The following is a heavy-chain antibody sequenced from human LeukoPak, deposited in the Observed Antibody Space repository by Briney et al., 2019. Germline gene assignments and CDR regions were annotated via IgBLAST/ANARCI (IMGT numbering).Heavy chain of an antibody. V-gene: IGHV4-34*01. CDR3: AERICSGGSCYSDY. Sequence: SETLSLTCAVYGGSFSGYYWSWIRQPPGKGLEWIWEINHSGSTNYNPSLKSRVTISVDTSKNQFSLKLSSVTAADTAVYYCAERICSGGSCYSDYWGQGTLVTVSS. D-gene: IGHD2-15*01. CDR1: GGSFSGYY. CDR2: INHSGST. J-gene: IGHJ4*02.